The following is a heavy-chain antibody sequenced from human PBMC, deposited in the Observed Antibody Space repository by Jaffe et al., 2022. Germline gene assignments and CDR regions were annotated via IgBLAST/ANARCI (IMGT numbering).Heavy chain of an antibody. Sequence: QLQLQESGPGLVKPSETLSLTCTVSGGSISSSSYYWGWIRQPPGKGLEWIGSIYYSGSTYYNPSLKSRVTISVDTSKNQFSLKLSSVTAADTAVYYCARQFEYSGYSPGDDAFDIWGQGTMVTVSS. D-gene: IGHD5-12*01. CDR1: GGSISSSSYY. J-gene: IGHJ3*02. CDR3: ARQFEYSGYSPGDDAFDI. CDR2: IYYSGST. V-gene: IGHV4-39*01.